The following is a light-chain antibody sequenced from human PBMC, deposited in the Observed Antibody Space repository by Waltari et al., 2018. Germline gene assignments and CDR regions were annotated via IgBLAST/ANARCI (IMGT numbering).Light chain of an antibody. CDR3: GTWDTSLSAGV. Sequence: QSVLTQPPSVTAAPGTKVSISCSGTSPTIGNSDVSWYQQVPGTAPKLLIFETNLRPSGIPDRFSGSKSGTSATLGITGLQTGDEANYYCGTWDTSLSAGVFGGGTKLTVL. J-gene: IGLJ3*02. CDR1: SPTIGNSD. CDR2: ETN. V-gene: IGLV1-51*02.